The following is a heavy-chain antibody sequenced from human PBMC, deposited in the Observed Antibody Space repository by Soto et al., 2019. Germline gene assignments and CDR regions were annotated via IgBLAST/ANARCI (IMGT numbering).Heavy chain of an antibody. V-gene: IGHV4-39*01. CDR2: IYYTGDT. D-gene: IGHD3-9*01. CDR1: GASISTSTYY. CDR3: SRHGAAVLYFYGMDV. Sequence: KTSETLSLTCTVSGASISTSTYYWAWVRQPPGKGLEWIGYIYYTGDTFYNPSLKSRVTISVDTSIHQFSLTLTSVTAADTATYYCSRHGAAVLYFYGMDVWGQVTASTVS. J-gene: IGHJ6*02.